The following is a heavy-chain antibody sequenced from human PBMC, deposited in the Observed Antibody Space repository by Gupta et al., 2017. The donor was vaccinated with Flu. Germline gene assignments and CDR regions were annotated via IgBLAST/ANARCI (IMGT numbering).Heavy chain of an antibody. Sequence: IRQPPGKGLEWVAYMPNSGIPDYNPSLKSRVGISMDTSKNQLALTLNSVTAADTAVYYCARHGRRGRTYYMDVWGKGTTVTVSS. V-gene: IGHV4-59*08. J-gene: IGHJ6*03. CDR3: ARHGRRGRTYYMDV. D-gene: IGHD1-1*01. CDR2: MPNSGIP.